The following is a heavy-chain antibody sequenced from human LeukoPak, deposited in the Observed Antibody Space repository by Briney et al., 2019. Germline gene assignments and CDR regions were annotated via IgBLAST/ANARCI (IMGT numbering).Heavy chain of an antibody. Sequence: ASVKVSCKASGYTFTGYYMHWVRQAPGQGLEWMGWINPNSGGTNYAQKFQGRVTMTRDTSISTAYMELSRLRSDDTAVYYCARDGGYYDSSGFPLYYYYGMDVWGQGTTVTVSS. CDR3: ARDGGYYDSSGFPLYYYYGMDV. CDR2: INPNSGGT. D-gene: IGHD3-22*01. J-gene: IGHJ6*02. CDR1: GYTFTGYY. V-gene: IGHV1-2*02.